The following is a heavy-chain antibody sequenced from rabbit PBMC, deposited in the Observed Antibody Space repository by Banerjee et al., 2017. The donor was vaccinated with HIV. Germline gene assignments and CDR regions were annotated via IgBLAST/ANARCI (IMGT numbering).Heavy chain of an antibody. Sequence: QSLEESGGDLVKPGASLTLTCTASGVSFSSSSYLCWVRQAPGKGLEWIACIDTGSSGFTYFATWAKGRFTISKTSSTTVTLQMTRLTAADTATYFCARSAANALWGQGTLVTVS. CDR2: IDTGSSGFT. CDR3: ARSAANAL. J-gene: IGHJ4*01. CDR1: GVSFSSSSY. D-gene: IGHD4-2*01. V-gene: IGHV1S40*01.